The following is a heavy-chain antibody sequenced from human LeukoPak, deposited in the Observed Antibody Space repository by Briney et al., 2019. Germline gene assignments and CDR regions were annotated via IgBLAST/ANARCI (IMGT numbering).Heavy chain of an antibody. J-gene: IGHJ4*02. Sequence: PSETLSLTCTVSGASISSSYWSWIRQPPGKGLEWIGYIYYSGSTNYNPSLKSRVTISVDTSKNQFSLKLSSVTAADTAVYYCARSFHSSGYYWAYWGQGTLVTVSS. V-gene: IGHV4-59*01. CDR2: IYYSGST. CDR1: GASISSSY. CDR3: ARSFHSSGYYWAY. D-gene: IGHD3-22*01.